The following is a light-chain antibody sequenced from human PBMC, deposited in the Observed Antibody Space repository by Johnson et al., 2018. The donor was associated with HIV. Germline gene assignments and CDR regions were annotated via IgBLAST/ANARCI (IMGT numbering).Light chain of an antibody. CDR2: DNN. Sequence: QSVLTQPPSVSAAPGQKVTISCSGSSSNIGNNYVSWYQQFPGTAPKLLIYDNNKRPSGIPDRFSGSKSGTSATLGITGLQTGDEADYYCGTWDSSLISNVFGPGTKVTVL. J-gene: IGLJ1*01. CDR3: GTWDSSLISNV. V-gene: IGLV1-51*01. CDR1: SSNIGNNY.